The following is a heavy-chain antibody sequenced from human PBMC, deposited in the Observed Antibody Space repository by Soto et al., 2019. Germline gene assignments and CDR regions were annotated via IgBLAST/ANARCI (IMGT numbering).Heavy chain of an antibody. Sequence: SETPSLTCAVYGGSFSDTYWNWXRQPPGKGLEWIGEINHNTNTIYNPSLTSRVTISVDTSKNHFSLKLTSVTAEDTAVYYCARGVRLSRGSFDPWGKGTLVTVSS. CDR3: ARGVRLSRGSFDP. J-gene: IGHJ5*02. CDR2: INHNTNT. CDR1: GGSFSDTY. V-gene: IGHV4-34*01. D-gene: IGHD2-15*01.